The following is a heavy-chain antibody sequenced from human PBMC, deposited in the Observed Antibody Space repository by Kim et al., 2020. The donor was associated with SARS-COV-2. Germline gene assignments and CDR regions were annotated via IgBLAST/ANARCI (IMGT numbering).Heavy chain of an antibody. CDR3: AKDPGYDYVWGRLY. CDR1: GFTFSSYA. V-gene: IGHV3-23*01. CDR2: ISGRGGST. Sequence: GGSLRLSCAASGFTFSSYAMSWVRQAPGKGLEWVSAISGRGGSTYYADSVKGRFTISRDNSKNTLYLQMNSLRAEDTAVYYCAKDPGYDYVWGRLYWGQGTLGTVSS. J-gene: IGHJ4*02. D-gene: IGHD3-16*01.